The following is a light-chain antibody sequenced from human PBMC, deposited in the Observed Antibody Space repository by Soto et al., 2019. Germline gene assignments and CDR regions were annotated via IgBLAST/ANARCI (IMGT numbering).Light chain of an antibody. Sequence: EIVMTQSPATLSVSPGERATLSCRSSQSVSSNLAWYQQKPGQAPRLLIYGASTGATGIPARFSGSGSGTDFTLTISSLEPEDAAVYYCQQRSNWPPITFGQGTRLEIK. V-gene: IGKV3-15*01. J-gene: IGKJ5*01. CDR3: QQRSNWPPIT. CDR1: QSVSSN. CDR2: GAS.